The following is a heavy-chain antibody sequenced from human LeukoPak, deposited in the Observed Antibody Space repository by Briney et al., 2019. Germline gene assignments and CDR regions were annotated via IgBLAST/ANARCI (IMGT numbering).Heavy chain of an antibody. Sequence: ASVKVSCKASGYTFTSYYMHWVRQAPGQGLEWMGIINPSGGSTSYAQKFQGRVTMTRDTSTSTVYMELSSLRSEDTAVYYCARDSWTTVTTNHYYFDYWGQGTLVTVSS. CDR3: ARDSWTTVTTNHYYFDY. CDR1: GYTFTSYY. J-gene: IGHJ4*02. CDR2: INPSGGST. D-gene: IGHD4-17*01. V-gene: IGHV1-46*01.